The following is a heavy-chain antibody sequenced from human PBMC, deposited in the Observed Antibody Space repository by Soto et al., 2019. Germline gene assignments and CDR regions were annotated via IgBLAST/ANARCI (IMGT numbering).Heavy chain of an antibody. V-gene: IGHV1-18*01. J-gene: IGHJ4*02. CDR2: INTDNGNR. CDR1: GYSFSSYG. Sequence: QVQLVQSGAELRKPGASVKVSCKASGYSFSSYGINWVRQAPGQGLEWMGWINTDNGNRNYAQKFEDRVTMTTATSTTTVYMELRSLKSDDTAIYYCARDRLRGYDSSGFYSWGQGTLVTVSS. CDR3: ARDRLRGYDSSGFYS. D-gene: IGHD3-22*01.